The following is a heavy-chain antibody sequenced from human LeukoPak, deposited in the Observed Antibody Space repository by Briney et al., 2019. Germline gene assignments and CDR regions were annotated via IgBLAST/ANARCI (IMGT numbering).Heavy chain of an antibody. CDR2: INHSGSA. CDR1: GGSFSGYL. Sequence: PSETLSLTCVVYGGSFSGYLWNWIRQPPGKGLEWLGEINHSGSANYHPSLKSRVTISVDTSKNQVSLSLSSVTAADTAVYYCAGGPRESYYNWFDPLGQGTLVTVSS. J-gene: IGHJ5*02. CDR3: AGGPRESYYNWFDP. D-gene: IGHD3-10*01. V-gene: IGHV4-34*01.